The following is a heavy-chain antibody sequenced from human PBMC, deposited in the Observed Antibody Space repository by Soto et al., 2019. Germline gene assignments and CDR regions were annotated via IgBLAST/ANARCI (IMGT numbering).Heavy chain of an antibody. D-gene: IGHD3-3*01. Sequence: PGGSLRLSCSASGFTFSLYGMHWVRQAPGKGLEYVSAISTGGGSTYHADSVKGRFTISRDNSKNALYLQMSSLRAEDTAVYYCARRNALGGRYYFDYWGQGTLVTVSS. CDR2: ISTGGGST. V-gene: IGHV3-64D*08. CDR3: ARRNALGGRYYFDY. J-gene: IGHJ4*02. CDR1: GFTFSLYG.